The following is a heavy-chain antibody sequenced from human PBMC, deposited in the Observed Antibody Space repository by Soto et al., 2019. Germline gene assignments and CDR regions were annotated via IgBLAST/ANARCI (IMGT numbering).Heavy chain of an antibody. CDR2: IYPGDSDT. V-gene: IGHV5-51*01. J-gene: IGHJ4*01. Sequence: PGESLKISCKGFGFTFTTYWIGWVRQMPGKGLEWMGIIYPGDSDTRYSPSFQGQVTISADKSISTAYLQWSSLKASGTAMYYCARRATVTTPFDFWGQGTLVTVSS. CDR1: GFTFTTYW. CDR3: ARRATVTTPFDF. D-gene: IGHD4-17*01.